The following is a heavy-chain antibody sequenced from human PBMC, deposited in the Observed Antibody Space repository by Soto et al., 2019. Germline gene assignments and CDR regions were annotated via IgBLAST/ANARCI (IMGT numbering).Heavy chain of an antibody. CDR1: GFTFENYA. V-gene: IGHV3-23*01. CDR3: AKDSWAIFGVPAGEYYAMDV. Sequence: WGSLRLSCVASGFTFENYAMSWVRQAPGKGLEWVSAISGSGGTTYYSDSVKGRFTISKDNSKNTVYLQMNDLRVEDAAEYFCAKDSWAIFGVPAGEYYAMDVWGQGTTVTVSS. CDR2: ISGSGGTT. D-gene: IGHD3-3*01. J-gene: IGHJ6*02.